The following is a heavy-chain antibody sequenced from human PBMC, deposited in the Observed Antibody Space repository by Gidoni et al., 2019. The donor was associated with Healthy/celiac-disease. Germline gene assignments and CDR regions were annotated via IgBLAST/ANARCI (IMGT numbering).Heavy chain of an antibody. CDR2: SKSKTDGGTT. Sequence: EVHLVESGGGLLQPGGSLSLSCAASVFTFRNAWMRWVRQAPGKGLEWVGRSKSKTDGGTTDYAAPVKGRFTISRDDSKNTLYLQMNRLKTEDTAVYYCTTDLSHYYYGMDVWGQGTTGTVSS. D-gene: IGHD3-16*02. V-gene: IGHV3-15*01. J-gene: IGHJ6*02. CDR1: VFTFRNAW. CDR3: TTDLSHYYYGMDV.